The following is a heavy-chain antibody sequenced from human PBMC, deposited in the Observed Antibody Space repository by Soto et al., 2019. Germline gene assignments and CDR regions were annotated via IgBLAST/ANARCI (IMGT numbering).Heavy chain of an antibody. CDR2: INPNSGGT. V-gene: IGHV1-2*04. CDR1: GYSFTGYY. CDR3: ARGIEFYGSGSYALDY. J-gene: IGHJ4*02. Sequence: ASVKVSCKASGYSFTGYYMHWVRQAPGQGLEWMGWINPNSGGTNYAQKFRGWVTMTRDTSISTAYMELSRLRSDDTAVYYCARGIEFYGSGSYALDYWGQGTLVTVSS. D-gene: IGHD3-10*01.